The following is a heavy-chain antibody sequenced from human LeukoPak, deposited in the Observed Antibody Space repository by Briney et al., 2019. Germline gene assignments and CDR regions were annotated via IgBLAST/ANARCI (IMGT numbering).Heavy chain of an antibody. J-gene: IGHJ5*02. V-gene: IGHV1-46*01. CDR1: GYTFTRYY. Sequence: ASVKVSCKASGYTFTRYYMHLVRQAPGPGLEWMGIIHPSSGSTSYAQKFEGRVTMTRDTSTRTVYMELSSLRSEDTAVYYCARDSSTSFLADPWGQGTLVTVCS. D-gene: IGHD2-2*01. CDR3: ARDSSTSFLADP. CDR2: IHPSSGST.